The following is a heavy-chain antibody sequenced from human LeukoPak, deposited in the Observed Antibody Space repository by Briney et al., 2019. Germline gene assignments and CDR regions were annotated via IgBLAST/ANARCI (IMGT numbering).Heavy chain of an antibody. V-gene: IGHV3-23*01. CDR3: AKTMQYYFDY. CDR2: IGGSGVTK. J-gene: IGHJ4*02. Sequence: GGSLRLSCAASGFKFTNYAMHWVRQAPGKGLEWVSTIGGSGVTKFYADSVEGRFTISRDNSKNTLYLQMNSLRAEDTAVYYCAKTMQYYFDYWGQGTLVTVSS. D-gene: IGHD2-2*01. CDR1: GFKFTNYA.